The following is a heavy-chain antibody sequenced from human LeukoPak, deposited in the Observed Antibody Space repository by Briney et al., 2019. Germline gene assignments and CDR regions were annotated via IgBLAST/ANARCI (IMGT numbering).Heavy chain of an antibody. J-gene: IGHJ4*02. CDR1: GYSFTSYW. Sequence: SGESLKISCKGSGYSFTSYWIGWVRQMPGKGLEWMGIIYPGDSDTRYSPSFQGQVTISADESISTAYLQWSSLKASDTAMYYCARMGYYYDSSGYYLYDYWGQGTLVTVSS. CDR3: ARMGYYYDSSGYYLYDY. D-gene: IGHD3-22*01. V-gene: IGHV5-51*01. CDR2: IYPGDSDT.